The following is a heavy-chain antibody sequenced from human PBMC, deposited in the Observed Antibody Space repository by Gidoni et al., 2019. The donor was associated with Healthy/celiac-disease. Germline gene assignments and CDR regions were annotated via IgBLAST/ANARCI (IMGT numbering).Heavy chain of an antibody. D-gene: IGHD4-4*01. CDR2: INHRGST. CDR3: ARGGRTVTTTQIPYYYYYYGMDV. J-gene: IGHJ6*02. V-gene: IGHV4-34*01. CDR1: GGSFSGYY. Sequence: QVQLQQWGAGLLKPSETLSLTCAVYGGSFSGYYWSWIRQPPGKGLEWIGEINHRGSTNYNPSLKSRVTISVDTSKNQFSLKLSSVTAADTAVYYCARGGRTVTTTQIPYYYYYYGMDVWGQGTTVTVSS.